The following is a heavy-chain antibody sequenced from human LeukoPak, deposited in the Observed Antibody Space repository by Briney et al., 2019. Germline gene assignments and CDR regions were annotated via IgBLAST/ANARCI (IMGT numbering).Heavy chain of an antibody. CDR2: IYTSGST. D-gene: IGHD1-7*01. CDR3: ARDGGPNYADAFDI. Sequence: PSETLSLTCTVPGGSISSYYWSWMRQPAGEGLQWIGRIYTSGSTNYNPSLKSRVTMSVDTSKNQFSLKLRSVTAADTAVYYCARDGGPNYADAFDIWGQGTMVTVSS. V-gene: IGHV4-4*07. CDR1: GGSISSYY. J-gene: IGHJ3*02.